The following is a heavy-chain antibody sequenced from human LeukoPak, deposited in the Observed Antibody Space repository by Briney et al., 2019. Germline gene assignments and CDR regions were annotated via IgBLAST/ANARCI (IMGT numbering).Heavy chain of an antibody. CDR3: ARGLIAAAGPHLNYYYYMDV. Sequence: ASVKVSCKASGGTFSSYAISWVRQAPGQGLEWMGGIIPIFGTANYAQKFQGRVTITADESTSTAYMELSSLRSEDTAVYYCARGLIAAAGPHLNYYYYMDVWGKGTTVTISS. D-gene: IGHD6-13*01. CDR2: IIPIFGTA. V-gene: IGHV1-69*13. CDR1: GGTFSSYA. J-gene: IGHJ6*03.